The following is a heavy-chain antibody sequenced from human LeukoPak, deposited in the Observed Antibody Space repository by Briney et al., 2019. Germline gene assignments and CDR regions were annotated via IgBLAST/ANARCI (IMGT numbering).Heavy chain of an antibody. D-gene: IGHD4/OR15-4a*01. CDR2: IFYGST. Sequence: SETLSLTCTVSGGSISGSYWSWIRQPPGKGLEWIGYIFYGSTNYNPSLKSRVTISVDTSKNLFSLKLSSVTAADTAVYYCARAYGGPYYFDHWGQGNLVTVSS. CDR1: GGSISGSY. CDR3: ARAYGGPYYFDH. V-gene: IGHV4-59*01. J-gene: IGHJ4*02.